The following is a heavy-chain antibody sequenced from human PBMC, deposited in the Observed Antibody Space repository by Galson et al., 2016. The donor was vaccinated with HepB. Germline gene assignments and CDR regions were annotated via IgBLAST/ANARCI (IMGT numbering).Heavy chain of an antibody. Sequence: SLRLSCAASGFTFSLHTFNWVRQTPAKGLGWISYIGSSTRNIYYADSVQGRFTTSRDNANNSLFLQLNSLRDADTGVYFCARGGSGNFQYYSDSWGQGALVTVSS. CDR3: ARGGSGNFQYYSDS. CDR2: IGSSTRNI. V-gene: IGHV3-48*02. J-gene: IGHJ4*02. D-gene: IGHD6-19*01. CDR1: GFTFSLHT.